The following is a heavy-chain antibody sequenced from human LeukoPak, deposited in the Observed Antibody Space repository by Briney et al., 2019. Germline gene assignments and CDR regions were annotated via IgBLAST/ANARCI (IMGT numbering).Heavy chain of an antibody. J-gene: IGHJ4*02. CDR2: IYSGGNT. V-gene: IGHV3-53*01. CDR1: GFTVSSNY. CDR3: ARETRLTTIFGGWGFWDY. D-gene: IGHD3-3*01. Sequence: PGGSLRLSCAASGFTVSSNYMSWVRQAPGKGLEWVSVIYSGGNTYYADSVKGRFTISRDNSKNTLYLQMNSLRAEDTAVYYCARETRLTTIFGGWGFWDYWGQGTLGTGSS.